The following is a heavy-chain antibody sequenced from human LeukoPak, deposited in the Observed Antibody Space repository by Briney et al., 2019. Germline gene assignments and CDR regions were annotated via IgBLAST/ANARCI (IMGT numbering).Heavy chain of an antibody. D-gene: IGHD3-22*01. V-gene: IGHV3-74*01. CDR1: GFTFSSYW. CDR2: INSDGSST. CDR3: ARDDRYVFFGDSSGYYWGIDY. Sequence: PGGSLRLSCAASGFTFSSYWMHWVRQAPGKGLVWVSRINSDGSSTSYADSVKGRFTISRDNAKNTLYLQMNSLRAEDTAVYYCARDDRYVFFGDSSGYYWGIDYWGQGTLVTVSS. J-gene: IGHJ4*02.